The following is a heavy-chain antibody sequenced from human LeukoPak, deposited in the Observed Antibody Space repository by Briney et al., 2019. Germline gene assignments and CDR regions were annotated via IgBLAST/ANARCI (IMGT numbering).Heavy chain of an antibody. J-gene: IGHJ4*02. CDR1: GYTFTGYY. CDR2: INPNNGDT. CDR3: PRIKWSAAND. V-gene: IGHV1-2*02. Sequence: ASVKVSCKASGYTFTGYYIHWVRQAPGQGLEWMGWINPNNGDTNFDPKFQGRLTLSRDTSISTAYMELGRLRSDDTAVYYCPRIKWSAANDWGQGTLVSVSS. D-gene: IGHD6-13*01.